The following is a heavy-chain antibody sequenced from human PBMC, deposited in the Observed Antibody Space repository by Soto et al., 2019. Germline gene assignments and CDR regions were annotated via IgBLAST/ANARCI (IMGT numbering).Heavy chain of an antibody. CDR1: GDSLRGQS. V-gene: IGHV4-34*01. D-gene: IGHD6-19*01. CDR2: LDQSGGT. J-gene: IGHJ6*02. CDR3: AREDSYGWSGESLDV. Sequence: QVQLQQWGAGLLKASETLSLTCAVVGDSLRGQSWNWIRQSPGKGLEWIGELDQSGGTNYNPSLKSRAIISDDTYKNKFSLTFTSVTAADTAVYYCAREDSYGWSGESLDVWGQGTTVTVS.